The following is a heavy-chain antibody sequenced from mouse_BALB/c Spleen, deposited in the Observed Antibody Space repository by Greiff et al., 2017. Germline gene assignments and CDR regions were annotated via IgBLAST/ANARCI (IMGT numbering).Heavy chain of an antibody. CDR1: GYTFTSYW. J-gene: IGHJ1*01. V-gene: IGHV1-69*02. Sequence: QVQLQQPGAELVKPGAPVKLSCKASGYTFTSYWMNWVKQRPGRGLEWIGRIDPSDSETHYNQKFKDKATLTVDKSSSTAYIRLSSLTAEDSSFCYCARHCSHWYFDVWGAGTTVTVSA. CDR3: ARHCSHWYFDV. D-gene: IGHD1-1*01. CDR2: IDPSDSET.